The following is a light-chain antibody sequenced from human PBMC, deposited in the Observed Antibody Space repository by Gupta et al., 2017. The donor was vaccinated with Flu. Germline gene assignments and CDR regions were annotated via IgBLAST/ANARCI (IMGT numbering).Light chain of an antibody. V-gene: IGKV3-20*01. CDR2: GAS. J-gene: IGKJ2*01. Sequence: GPLSLSPGERATLSCRASQSINSNYLAWYQQKPGQAPRLVISGASSRATGIPDRFSGSGSGTDFTLTISRLEADDFAVYYCQQYGRSPYTFGQGTKLEIK. CDR3: QQYGRSPYT. CDR1: QSINSNY.